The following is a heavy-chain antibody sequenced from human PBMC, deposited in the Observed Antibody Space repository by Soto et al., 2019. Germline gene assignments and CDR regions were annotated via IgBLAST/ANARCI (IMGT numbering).Heavy chain of an antibody. V-gene: IGHV1-69*13. Sequence: SVKVSCKASGGTFSSYAISWVRQAPGQGREWMGGIIPIFGTANYAQKFQGRVTITADESTSTAYMELSSLRSEDTAVYYCARESSDCSSTSCYPRLNTPYMDVWGQGTTVTVSS. J-gene: IGHJ6*02. CDR3: ARESSDCSSTSCYPRLNTPYMDV. CDR1: GGTFSSYA. D-gene: IGHD2-2*01. CDR2: IIPIFGTA.